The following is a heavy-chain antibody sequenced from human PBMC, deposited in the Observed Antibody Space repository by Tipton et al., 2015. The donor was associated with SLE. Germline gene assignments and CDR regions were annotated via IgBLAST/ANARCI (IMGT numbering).Heavy chain of an antibody. CDR1: GGSISSGSYY. D-gene: IGHD2-2*01. CDR2: IYTSGST. CDR3: ARDLAYCSSTSCFDYFDY. Sequence: TLSLTCTVSGGSISSGSYYWSWIRQPAGKGLEWIGRIYTSGSTNYNPSIKSRVTISVDTSKNHFSLKLSSVTAADTAVYYCARDLAYCSSTSCFDYFDYWGQGTLVTVSS. J-gene: IGHJ4*02. V-gene: IGHV4-61*02.